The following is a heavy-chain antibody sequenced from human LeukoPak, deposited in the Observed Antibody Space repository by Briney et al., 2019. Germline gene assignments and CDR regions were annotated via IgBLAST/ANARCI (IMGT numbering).Heavy chain of an antibody. Sequence: SETLSLTCTFSGCSIINYYWSWIRQPPGKELEGIGYIYIIWSTNYNPSLKRRVTISLDTSKNQYSLKLSYVTAADTGVYYCSRYGYSYGNYWFDGWGKRTLVTVS. V-gene: IGHV4-4*09. J-gene: IGHJ5*02. CDR2: IYIIWST. CDR3: SRYGYSYGNYWFDG. D-gene: IGHD5-18*01. CDR1: GCSIINYY.